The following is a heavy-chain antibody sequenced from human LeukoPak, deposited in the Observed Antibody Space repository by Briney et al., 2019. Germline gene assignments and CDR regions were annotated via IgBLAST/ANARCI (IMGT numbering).Heavy chain of an antibody. Sequence: SETLSLTCTVSGGSISSYYWSWIRQPPGKGLEWIGEINHSGSTNYKLSLKSRVTISGDTSKNQFSLRLSSVTAADTAVYFCARGYYYGSGSQSGLYYWGQGTLVTVSS. V-gene: IGHV4-34*01. J-gene: IGHJ4*02. CDR3: ARGYYYGSGSQSGLYY. CDR1: GGSISSYY. CDR2: INHSGST. D-gene: IGHD3-10*01.